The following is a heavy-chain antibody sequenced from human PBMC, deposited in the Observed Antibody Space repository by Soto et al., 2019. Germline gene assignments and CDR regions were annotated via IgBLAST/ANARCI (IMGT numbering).Heavy chain of an antibody. Sequence: GESLKISCAASGFTFSSYAMSWVRQAPGKGLEWVSAISGSGGSTYYADSVKGRFTISRDNSKNTLYLQMNSLRAEDTAVYYCAKDLLRGVVVPAATGGAAFDIWGQGTMVTVSS. CDR2: ISGSGGST. D-gene: IGHD2-2*01. V-gene: IGHV3-23*01. CDR3: AKDLLRGVVVPAATGGAAFDI. CDR1: GFTFSSYA. J-gene: IGHJ3*02.